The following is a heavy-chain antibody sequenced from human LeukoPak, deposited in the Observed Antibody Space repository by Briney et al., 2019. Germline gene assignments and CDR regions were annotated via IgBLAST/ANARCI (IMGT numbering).Heavy chain of an antibody. Sequence: GGSLRLSCAASGFTFSSSAMSWVRQVPGKGLEWVSGISASGGSTYYADSVRGRFTISRDNSKNTLYVQMNSLRSEDTAIYYCAKLAASETGEGSWGQGTLVTVSS. D-gene: IGHD6-13*01. CDR3: AKLAASETGEGS. CDR1: GFTFSSSA. CDR2: ISASGGST. V-gene: IGHV3-23*01. J-gene: IGHJ5*02.